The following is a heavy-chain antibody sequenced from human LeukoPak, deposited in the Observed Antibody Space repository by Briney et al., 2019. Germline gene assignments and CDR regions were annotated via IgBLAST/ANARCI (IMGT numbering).Heavy chain of an antibody. CDR2: ISGSGGST. Sequence: PGGSLRLSCAASGFTFSSYAMSWVRQAPGKGLEWVSAISGSGGSTYYADSVKGRFTISRDNSKNTLYLQMNSLRAEDTAVYYCAKVYASVGATPFDAFDIWGQGTMVTVSS. CDR3: AKVYASVGATPFDAFDI. CDR1: GFTFSSYA. D-gene: IGHD1-26*01. J-gene: IGHJ3*02. V-gene: IGHV3-23*01.